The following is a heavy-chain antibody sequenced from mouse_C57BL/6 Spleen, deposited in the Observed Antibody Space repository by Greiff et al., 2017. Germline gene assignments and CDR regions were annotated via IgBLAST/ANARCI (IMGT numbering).Heavy chain of an antibody. D-gene: IGHD2-4*01. CDR3: ARPYDYDWANFDY. CDR2: IHPNSGST. Sequence: VKLQQPGAELVKPGASVKLSCKASGYTFTSYWMHWVKQRPGQGLEWIGMIHPNSGSTNYNEKFKSKATLTVDKSSSTAYMQLSSLTSEDSAVYYCARPYDYDWANFDYWGQGTTLTVSS. CDR1: GYTFTSYW. J-gene: IGHJ2*01. V-gene: IGHV1-64*01.